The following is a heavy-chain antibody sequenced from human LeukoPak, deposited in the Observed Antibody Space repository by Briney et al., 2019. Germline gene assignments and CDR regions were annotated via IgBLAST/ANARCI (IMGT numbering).Heavy chain of an antibody. CDR1: GFTFSSYW. CDR3: ARDLNWNFDY. V-gene: IGHV3-74*01. D-gene: IGHD1-1*01. CDR2: INSDGSST. Sequence: PGGSLRLSCAASGFTFSSYWMHWVRQAPGKGLGWVSRINSDGSSTSYADSVKGRFTISRDNAKNTLYLQMNSLRAEDTAVYLCARDLNWNFDYWGQGTLVTVSS. J-gene: IGHJ4*02.